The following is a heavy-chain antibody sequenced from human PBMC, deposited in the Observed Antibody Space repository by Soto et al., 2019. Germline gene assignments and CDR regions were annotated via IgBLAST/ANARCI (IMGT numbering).Heavy chain of an antibody. CDR3: AKVKRLTHGDYVGGNNVCAP. D-gene: IGHD4-17*01. V-gene: IGHV3-23*01. CDR1: GFSFSSYA. Sequence: GGSLRLCCAASGFSFSSYAMSWVRQAPGKGLELFSATSGSNPNTYYADSVKGRFTISRDNSKNTLYLQMNSLRADDTAGYYCAKVKRLTHGDYVGGNNVCAPWGNGTLVTVS. J-gene: IGHJ5*02. CDR2: TSGSNPNT.